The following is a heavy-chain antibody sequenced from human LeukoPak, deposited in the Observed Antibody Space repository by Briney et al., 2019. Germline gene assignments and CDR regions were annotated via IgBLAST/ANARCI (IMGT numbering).Heavy chain of an antibody. CDR3: ARQIVGTSWIYYYSYIDV. J-gene: IGHJ6*03. Sequence: SETLSLTCSVSGGSISSSLYHWGWLRQPPGKGLEWIGNVFHSGNTYSSPSLQSRVAFSVDTSKNQFSLKLTSVTATDTAAYYCARQIVGTSWIYYYSYIDVWGKGTPVSLFS. CDR1: GGSISSSLYH. CDR2: VFHSGNT. D-gene: IGHD1-1*01. V-gene: IGHV4-39*01.